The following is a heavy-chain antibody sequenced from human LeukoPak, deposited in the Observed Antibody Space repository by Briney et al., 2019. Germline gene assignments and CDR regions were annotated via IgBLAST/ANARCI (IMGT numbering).Heavy chain of an antibody. CDR1: GFTFSSYW. J-gene: IGHJ4*02. CDR2: INSDGSST. Sequence: GGSLRLSCAASGFTFSSYWVHWVPQAPGKGLVWVSRINSDGSSTSYADSVKGRFTISRDNAKNTLYLQMNSLGAEDTAVYYCARDRAVAAHFDYWGQGTLVTVSS. V-gene: IGHV3-74*01. D-gene: IGHD6-19*01. CDR3: ARDRAVAAHFDY.